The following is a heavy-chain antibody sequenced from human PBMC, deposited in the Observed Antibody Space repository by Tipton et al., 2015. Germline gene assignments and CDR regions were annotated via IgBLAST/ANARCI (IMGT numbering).Heavy chain of an antibody. CDR3: ARTRYCFGSTCHADYFYGMDV. V-gene: IGHV4-59*01. CDR1: DGSISAYY. J-gene: IGHJ6*02. CDR2: IYYSGTS. Sequence: TLSLTCTVSDGSISAYYWSWIRQPPGKGLEWIGFIYYSGTSIHSPSLEGRVTMSVDTAKKQFSLKLASVTAADTAMYYCARTRYCFGSTCHADYFYGMDVWGQGTMVTVSS. D-gene: IGHD2-15*01.